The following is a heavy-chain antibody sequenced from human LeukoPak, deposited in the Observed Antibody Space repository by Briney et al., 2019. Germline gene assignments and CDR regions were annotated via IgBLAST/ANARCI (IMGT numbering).Heavy chain of an antibody. CDR1: GFTFSSYS. D-gene: IGHD5-18*01. CDR3: ARGVHGYSYGYVPWELYSYMDV. Sequence: PGGSLRLSCAASGFTFSSYSMNWVRQAPGKGLEWVSSISSSSSYIYYADSVKGRFTISRDNAKNSLYLQMNSLRAEDTAVYYCARGVHGYSYGYVPWELYSYMDVWGKGTTVSISS. CDR2: ISSSSSYI. V-gene: IGHV3-21*01. J-gene: IGHJ6*03.